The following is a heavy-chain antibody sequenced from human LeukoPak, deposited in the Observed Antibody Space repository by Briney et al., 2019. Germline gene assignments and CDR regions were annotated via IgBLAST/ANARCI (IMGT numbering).Heavy chain of an antibody. CDR1: GFTFSSYA. CDR2: ISGSGGST. J-gene: IGHJ6*03. CDR3: AKDFDGYYYYYMDV. Sequence: GGSLRLSCAASGFTFSSYAMSWVRQAPGKGLEWVSAISGSGGSTYYADSVKGRFTISRDNSKKTLYLQMNSLRAEDTAVYYCAKDFDGYYYYYMDVWGKGTTVTISS. D-gene: IGHD3-9*01. V-gene: IGHV3-23*01.